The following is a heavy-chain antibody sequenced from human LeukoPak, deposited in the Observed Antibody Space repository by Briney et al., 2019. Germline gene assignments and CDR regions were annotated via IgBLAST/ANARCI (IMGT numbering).Heavy chain of an antibody. D-gene: IGHD3-22*01. CDR2: ISYDGSNK. CDR3: AKDGSYTYYYDSSGYCDY. Sequence: GGSLRLSCAASGFTFSSYGMHWVRQAPGKGLEWVAVISYDGSNKYYADSVKGRFTISRDNSKNTLYLQMNSLRAEDTAVYYCAKDGSYTYYYDSSGYCDYWGQGTLVTVSS. CDR1: GFTFSSYG. V-gene: IGHV3-30*18. J-gene: IGHJ4*02.